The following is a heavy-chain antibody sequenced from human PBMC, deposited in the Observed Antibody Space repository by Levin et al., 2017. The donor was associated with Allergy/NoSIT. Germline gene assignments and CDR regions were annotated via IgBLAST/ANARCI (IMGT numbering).Heavy chain of an antibody. V-gene: IGHV4-61*01. CDR3: ARGNYCSGGRCDMDV. D-gene: IGHD2-15*01. J-gene: IGHJ6*03. Sequence: SQTLSLTCTVSGGSVSSGSYYWSWIRQPPGKGLEWIGYIHYSGSTNYNPSLKSRVTISADTSKNQFSLRLTSVTAADPAVYYCARGNYCSGGRCDMDVWGKGTTVTVSS. CDR2: IHYSGST. CDR1: GGSVSSGSYY.